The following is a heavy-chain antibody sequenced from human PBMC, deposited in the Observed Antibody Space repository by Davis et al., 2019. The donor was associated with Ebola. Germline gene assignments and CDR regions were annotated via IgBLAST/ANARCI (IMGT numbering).Heavy chain of an antibody. CDR2: IKQDGSET. CDR3: ARDSDDYSFDY. CDR1: GFTFSGSW. Sequence: GGSLRLSCAASGFTFSGSWISWVRQAPGKGLEWVANIKQDGSETYYVDSVKGRFTISRDNAKNSMYLQMNSLRAEDMAVYYCARDSDDYSFDYWGQGTLVTVSS. V-gene: IGHV3-7*01. D-gene: IGHD4-11*01. J-gene: IGHJ4*02.